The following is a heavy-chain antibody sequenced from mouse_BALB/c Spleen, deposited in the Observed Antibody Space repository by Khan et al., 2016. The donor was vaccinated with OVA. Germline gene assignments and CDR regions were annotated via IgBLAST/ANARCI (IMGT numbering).Heavy chain of an antibody. V-gene: IGHV1S136*01. CDR1: GYTFTSYV. D-gene: IGHD1-1*01. CDR2: ISPNSDGS. CDR3: VRSLYYYGSAYEGFAY. J-gene: IGHJ3*01. Sequence: VHVKQSGPELVKPGASVKMSCKASGYTFTSYVMHWVKQKPGQGLEWIGYISPNSDGSKYNEKFRGKATLTSDKSSSTAYMELSSLTSEDSAVYYCVRSLYYYGSAYEGFAYWGQGTLVTVSA.